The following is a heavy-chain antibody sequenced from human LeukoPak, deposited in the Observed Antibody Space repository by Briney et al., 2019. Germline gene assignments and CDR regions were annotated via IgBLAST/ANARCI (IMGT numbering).Heavy chain of an antibody. J-gene: IGHJ3*02. CDR1: GYTLSQYA. CDR3: ARVRQDGGAFDI. Sequence: GASVKVSCKASGYTLSQYAMHWVRQAPGQRPEWMGWINSGNSNTKYDQKFQGRVTITRDTSASTAYMELSSLRSEDTAVYYCARVRQDGGAFDIWGQGTMVTVSS. CDR2: INSGNSNT. D-gene: IGHD3-16*01. V-gene: IGHV1-3*04.